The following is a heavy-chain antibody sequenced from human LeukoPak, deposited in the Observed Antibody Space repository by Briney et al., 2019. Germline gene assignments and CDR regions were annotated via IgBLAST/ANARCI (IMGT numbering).Heavy chain of an antibody. CDR2: ISGSGGST. J-gene: IGHJ4*02. D-gene: IGHD3-22*01. CDR1: EFTFSSFA. Sequence: GGSLRLSRAASEFTFSSFAMSWVRQAPGKGLEWVSHISGSGGSTFYADSVKGRFTISRDNSKNTLYLQMDSLRAEDTAIYYCAKVITMTPGDYWGQGTLVTVSS. CDR3: AKVITMTPGDY. V-gene: IGHV3-23*01.